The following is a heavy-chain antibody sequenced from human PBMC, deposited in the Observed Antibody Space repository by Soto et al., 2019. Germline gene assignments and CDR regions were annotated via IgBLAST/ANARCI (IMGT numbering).Heavy chain of an antibody. V-gene: IGHV1-18*04. D-gene: IGHD2-2*01. CDR3: ARIIGGYCSSTSCYGLYYMDV. CDR2: ISAYSGNT. CDR1: GYTFTSYY. Sequence: ASVKVSCKASGYTFTSYYMHWVRQAPGQGLEWMGRISAYSGNTNYAQKLQGRVTMTTDTSTSTAYMELRSLRSDDTAVYYCARIIGGYCSSTSCYGLYYMDVWGKGTTVTVSS. J-gene: IGHJ6*03.